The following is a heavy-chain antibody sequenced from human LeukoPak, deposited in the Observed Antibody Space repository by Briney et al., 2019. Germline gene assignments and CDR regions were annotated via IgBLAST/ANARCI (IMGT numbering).Heavy chain of an antibody. CDR2: IYHSGST. CDR3: ARVTPYSSSWYSEYNWFDP. V-gene: IGHV4-38-2*02. J-gene: IGHJ5*02. D-gene: IGHD6-13*01. Sequence: GSLRLSCTASGFTFGDYAMSWIRQPPGKGLEWIGSIYHSGSTYYNPSLKSRVTISVDTSKNQFSLKLSSVTAADTAVYYCARVTPYSSSWYSEYNWFDPWGQGALVTVSS. CDR1: GFTFGDYA.